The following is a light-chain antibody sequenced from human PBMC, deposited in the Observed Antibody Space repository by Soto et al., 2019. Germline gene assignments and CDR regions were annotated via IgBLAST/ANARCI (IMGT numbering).Light chain of an antibody. V-gene: IGKV1-12*01. Sequence: DIQMTQSPSSVSASVGDRVTITCRASQDIDSWLAWYQQKPGKAPKLLIYAASSLQSGVPLRFSGSGSGTDFTFTIASLHPEDCATYYCQQGSSFPWTFGQGTKVEIK. CDR3: QQGSSFPWT. CDR1: QDIDSW. J-gene: IGKJ1*01. CDR2: AAS.